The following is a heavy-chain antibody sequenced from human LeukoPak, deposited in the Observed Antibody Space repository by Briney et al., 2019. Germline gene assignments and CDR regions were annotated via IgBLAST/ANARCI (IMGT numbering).Heavy chain of an antibody. J-gene: IGHJ4*02. D-gene: IGHD6-19*01. V-gene: IGHV3-33*01. CDR3: ARDHSSGWYYFDY. CDR2: IWSDGSNK. Sequence: GSLRLSCAASGFTFSSYGMHWVRQAPGKGLEWVAVIWSDGSNKYYADSVKGRFTISRDNSKNTLYLQMNSLRAEDTAVYYCARDHSSGWYYFDYWGQGTLVTVSS. CDR1: GFTFSSYG.